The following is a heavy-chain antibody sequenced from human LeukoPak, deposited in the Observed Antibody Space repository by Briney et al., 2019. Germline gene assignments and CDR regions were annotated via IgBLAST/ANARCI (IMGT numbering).Heavy chain of an antibody. CDR2: INHSGST. V-gene: IGHV4-34*01. CDR1: GGSFSGYY. Sequence: SETLSLTCAVYGGSFSGYYWSWIRQPPGKGLEWIGEINHSGSTNYNPSLKSRVTISVDTSKNQFSLKLSSVTAADTAVYYCARGFRGSWNNWFDPWGQETLVTVSS. CDR3: ARGFRGSWNNWFDP. J-gene: IGHJ5*02. D-gene: IGHD2-15*01.